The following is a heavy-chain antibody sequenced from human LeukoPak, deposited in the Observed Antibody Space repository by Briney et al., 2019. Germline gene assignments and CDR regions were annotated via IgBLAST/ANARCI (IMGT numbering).Heavy chain of an antibody. V-gene: IGHV3-9*01. J-gene: IGHJ6*02. CDR3: AKDKGPYYYYYGMDV. CDR1: GFTFDDYA. CDR2: ISWNSGSI. Sequence: GGSLRLSCAASGFTFDDYAMHWVRQAPGKGLEWVSGISWNSGSIGYADSVKGRFTISRDNAKSSLYLQMNSLRAEDTALYYCAKDKGPYYYYYGMDVWGQGTTVTVSS.